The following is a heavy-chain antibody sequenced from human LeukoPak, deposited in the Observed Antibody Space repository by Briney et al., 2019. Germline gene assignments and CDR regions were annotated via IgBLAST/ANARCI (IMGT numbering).Heavy chain of an antibody. CDR2: IYYSGST. CDR3: ARSPLVVPAAIVRWYYYYGMDV. V-gene: IGHV4-59*08. J-gene: IGHJ6*02. D-gene: IGHD2-2*01. Sequence: SETLSLTCTVSGGSLSSYYWSWIRQPPGKGLEWIGYIYYSGSTNYNPSLKSRVTISVDTSKNQFSLKLSSVTAADTAVYYCARSPLVVPAAIVRWYYYYGMDVWGQGTTVTVSS. CDR1: GGSLSSYY.